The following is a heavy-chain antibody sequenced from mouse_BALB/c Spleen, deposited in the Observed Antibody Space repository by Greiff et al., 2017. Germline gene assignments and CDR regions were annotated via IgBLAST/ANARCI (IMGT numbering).Heavy chain of an antibody. V-gene: IGHV1S81*02. CDR2: INPSNGRT. J-gene: IGHJ2*01. D-gene: IGHD2-2*01. CDR3: ARYGSAFDY. Sequence: QVQLKQPGAELVKPGASVKLSCKASGYTFTSYWMHWVKQRPGQGLEWIGEINPSNGRTNYNEKFKSKATLTVDKSSSTAYMQLSSLTSEDSAVYYCARYGSAFDYWGQGTTLTVSS. CDR1: GYTFTSYW.